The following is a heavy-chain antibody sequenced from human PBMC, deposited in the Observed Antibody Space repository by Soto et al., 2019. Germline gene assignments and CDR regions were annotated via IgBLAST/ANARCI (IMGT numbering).Heavy chain of an antibody. CDR3: AKSPTGERYYFDY. CDR1: GLTLGSYP. J-gene: IGHJ4*02. D-gene: IGHD7-27*01. Sequence: PGGPLRLSCAPSGLTLGSYPMNWVRQAPGKGLEWVSAISGSGGSTYYADSVKGRFTISRDNSKNTLYLQMNSLRAEDTAVYYCAKSPTGERYYFDYWGQGTLVTVSS. V-gene: IGHV3-23*01. CDR2: ISGSGGST.